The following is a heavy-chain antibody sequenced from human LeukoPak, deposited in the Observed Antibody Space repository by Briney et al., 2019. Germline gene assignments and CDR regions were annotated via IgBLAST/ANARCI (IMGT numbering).Heavy chain of an antibody. Sequence: ASVKVSCKASGYTFTGYYMHWVRQAPGQGLEWMGWINPNSGGTNYAQKFQGRVTMTRDTSISTAYMELSRLRSDDTAVYYCARQLCDSSGYYLGFDYWGRGTLVTVSS. D-gene: IGHD3-22*01. CDR2: INPNSGGT. J-gene: IGHJ4*02. V-gene: IGHV1-2*02. CDR1: GYTFTGYY. CDR3: ARQLCDSSGYYLGFDY.